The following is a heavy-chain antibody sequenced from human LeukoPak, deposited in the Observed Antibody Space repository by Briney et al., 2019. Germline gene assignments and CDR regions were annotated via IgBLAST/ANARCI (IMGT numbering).Heavy chain of an antibody. V-gene: IGHV4-4*07. Sequence: SETLSLTCTVSGGSISSYYWSWIRQPAGKGLEWIGRIYTSGSTNYNPSLKSRVTMSVHTSKNHFSLKLSSVTAADTAVYYCARVSRTPYSSSWSGGAFDIWGQGTMVTVSS. CDR3: ARVSRTPYSSSWSGGAFDI. CDR2: IYTSGST. CDR1: GGSISSYY. D-gene: IGHD6-13*01. J-gene: IGHJ3*02.